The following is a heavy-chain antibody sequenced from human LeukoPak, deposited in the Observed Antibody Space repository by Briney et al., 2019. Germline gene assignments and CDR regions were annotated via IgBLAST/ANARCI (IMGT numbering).Heavy chain of an antibody. J-gene: IGHJ4*02. CDR1: GFTFNTYD. Sequence: PGGSLRLSCVASGFTFNTYDMPWVRQAAGKGLEWVSAIGKAGDTHYSDSAKGRFTISRDNAKNSLYLQMNSLRAEDTAVYYCARDVGGSYDYWGQGTLVTVSS. D-gene: IGHD1-26*01. CDR2: IGKAGDT. CDR3: ARDVGGSYDY. V-gene: IGHV3-13*01.